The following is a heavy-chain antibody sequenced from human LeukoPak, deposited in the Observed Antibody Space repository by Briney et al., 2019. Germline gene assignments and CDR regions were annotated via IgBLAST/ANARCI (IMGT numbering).Heavy chain of an antibody. D-gene: IGHD4-17*01. Sequence: GGSLRLSCAASGFTFDDYAMHWVRQAPGRGLEWVSGISWNSGSIGYADSVKGRFTISRDNAKNSLYLQMNSLRAEDTALYYCAKDQHSDDYGDYWVDYWGQGTLVTVSS. V-gene: IGHV3-9*01. CDR3: AKDQHSDDYGDYWVDY. J-gene: IGHJ4*02. CDR1: GFTFDDYA. CDR2: ISWNSGSI.